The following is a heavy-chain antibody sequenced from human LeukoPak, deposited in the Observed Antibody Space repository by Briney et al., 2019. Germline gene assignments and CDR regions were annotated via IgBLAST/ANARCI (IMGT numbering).Heavy chain of an antibody. Sequence: SETLSLTCAVYGGSFSGYYWSWSRQPPCEGQEWVGEINHSGSTSYNPSLKSQVTISIDTSKKQFSLQLSCVTVADTAVYYCATGRGSLGWFARLKSFSYFDSWGQGTPVTVSS. D-gene: IGHD3-3*01. CDR3: ATGRGSLGWFARLKSFSYFDS. CDR1: GGSFSGYY. J-gene: IGHJ4*02. V-gene: IGHV4-34*01. CDR2: INHSGST.